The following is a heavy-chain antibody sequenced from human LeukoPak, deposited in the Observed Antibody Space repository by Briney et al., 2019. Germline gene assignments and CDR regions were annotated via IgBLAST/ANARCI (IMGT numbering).Heavy chain of an antibody. CDR2: INHSGST. J-gene: IGHJ2*01. V-gene: IGHV4-34*01. CDR1: GGSFSGYY. CDR3: ARSGLLCSGGSCHYWYFDL. D-gene: IGHD2-15*01. Sequence: PSETLSLTCAVYGGSFSGYYWSWIRQPPGKGLEWIGEINHSGSTNYNPSLKSRVTISVDTSKNQFSLKLSSVTAADTAVYYCARSGLLCSGGSCHYWYFDLWGRGTLVTVSS.